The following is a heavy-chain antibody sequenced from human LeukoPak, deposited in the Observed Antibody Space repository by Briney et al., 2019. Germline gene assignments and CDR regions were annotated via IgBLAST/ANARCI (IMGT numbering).Heavy chain of an antibody. V-gene: IGHV3-21*01. Sequence: PGGSLRLSCAASGFTFSSYSMNWVRQAPGKGLEWVSSISSSSSYIYYADSVKGRFTISRDNAKNSLYLQMNSLRAEDTAVYYCAKDQGGSYSYFDYWGQGTLVTVSS. D-gene: IGHD1-26*01. J-gene: IGHJ4*02. CDR3: AKDQGGSYSYFDY. CDR2: ISSSSSYI. CDR1: GFTFSSYS.